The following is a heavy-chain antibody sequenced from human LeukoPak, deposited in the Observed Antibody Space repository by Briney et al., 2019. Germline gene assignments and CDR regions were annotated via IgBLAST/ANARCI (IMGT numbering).Heavy chain of an antibody. J-gene: IGHJ4*02. CDR1: ACTFSSHP. CDR3: ARDAPDFWSGYHDY. CDR2: IIPILSTA. V-gene: IGHV1-69*05. D-gene: IGHD3-3*01. Sequence: SVKLSPKSTACTFSSHPTSRARQAPAQEIERAWRIIPILSTANYAQKYKGRVTITTVESTSTAYMELRSLTSADNHVLHCARDAPDFWSGYHDYWGQGTLVTVSS.